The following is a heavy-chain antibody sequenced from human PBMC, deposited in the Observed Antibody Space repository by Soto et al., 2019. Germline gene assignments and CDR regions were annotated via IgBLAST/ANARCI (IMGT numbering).Heavy chain of an antibody. Sequence: PSETLSLTCTVSGGSVSSGSYYWSWIRQPPGKGLEWIGYIYYSGSTNYNPSLKSRVTISVDTSKNQFSLKLSSVTAADTAVYYCARDGYYDSSGYYLFDYWGQGTLVTVSS. CDR2: IYYSGST. D-gene: IGHD3-22*01. CDR1: GGSVSSGSYY. V-gene: IGHV4-61*01. CDR3: ARDGYYDSSGYYLFDY. J-gene: IGHJ4*02.